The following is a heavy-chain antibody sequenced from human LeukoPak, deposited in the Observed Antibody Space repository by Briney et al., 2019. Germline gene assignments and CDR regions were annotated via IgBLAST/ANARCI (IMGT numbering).Heavy chain of an antibody. V-gene: IGHV3-23*01. J-gene: IGHJ4*02. CDR1: GFTFSSNG. CDR3: AKEPYVYSSYPDY. CDR2: ISPSGSIS. Sequence: PGGSLRLSCAASGFTFSSNGINWVRQAPGKGLEWVSGISPSGSISYYADSVKGRFTISRDNSKNTVSLQMNSLRAEDTALYYCAKEPYVYSSYPDYWGQGTLVTVSS. D-gene: IGHD1-26*01.